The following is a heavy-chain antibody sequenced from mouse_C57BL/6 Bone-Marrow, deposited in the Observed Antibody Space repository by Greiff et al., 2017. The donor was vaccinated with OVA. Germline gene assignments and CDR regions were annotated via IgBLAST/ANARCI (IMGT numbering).Heavy chain of an antibody. CDR2: IYPRSGNT. J-gene: IGHJ1*03. Sequence: VKLLESGAELARPGASVKLSCKASGYTFTSYGISWVKQRTGQGLEWIGEIYPRSGNTYYNEKFKGKATLTADKSSSTAYMELRSLTSEDSAGYFCARGGITTVVDTDVWGTGTTVTVSS. D-gene: IGHD1-1*01. CDR1: GYTFTSYG. CDR3: ARGGITTVVDTDV. V-gene: IGHV1-81*01.